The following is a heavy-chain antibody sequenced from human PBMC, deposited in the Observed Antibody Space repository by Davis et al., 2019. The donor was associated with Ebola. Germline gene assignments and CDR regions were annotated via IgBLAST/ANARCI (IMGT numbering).Heavy chain of an antibody. D-gene: IGHD1/OR15-1a*01. V-gene: IGHV4-38-2*02. Sequence: PSETLSLTCTVSGYSISSGYYWGWIRQPPGEGLECIGAIHHSGNTYYNPSLESRVTISVDTSKNHFSLNLRSVTSADTAVYYCARVDQAGTSRGFDFWGQGALITVSS. CDR3: ARVDQAGTSRGFDF. CDR2: IHHSGNT. CDR1: GYSISSGYY. J-gene: IGHJ4*02.